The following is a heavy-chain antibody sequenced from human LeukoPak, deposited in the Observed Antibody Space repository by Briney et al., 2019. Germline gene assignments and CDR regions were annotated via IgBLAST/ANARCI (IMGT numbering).Heavy chain of an antibody. CDR2: IRYDGSNE. J-gene: IGHJ4*02. Sequence: GGSLRLSCAASGFTFSSYAMHWVRQAPGKGLEWVSFIRYDGSNEYYADSVRGRFTISRDNPKNTLFLQMNSLRAEDTAIYYCASLDPFDYWGQGTLVTVSS. V-gene: IGHV3-30*02. CDR1: GFTFSSYA. CDR3: ASLDPFDY.